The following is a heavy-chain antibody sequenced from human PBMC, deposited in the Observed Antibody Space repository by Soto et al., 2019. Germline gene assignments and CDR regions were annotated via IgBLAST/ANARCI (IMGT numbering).Heavy chain of an antibody. V-gene: IGHV3-33*01. J-gene: IGHJ6*02. D-gene: IGHD3-10*01. CDR3: ARVGGGLASLGYYGMDV. CDR2: IWYDGSNK. Sequence: QVQLVESGGGVVQPGRSLRLSCAASGFTFSSYGMHWVRQAPGKGLEWVAVIWYDGSNKYYADSVKGRFTISRDNSKNTLYLQMNSLRAEDTAVYYCARVGGGLASLGYYGMDVWGQGTTVTVSS. CDR1: GFTFSSYG.